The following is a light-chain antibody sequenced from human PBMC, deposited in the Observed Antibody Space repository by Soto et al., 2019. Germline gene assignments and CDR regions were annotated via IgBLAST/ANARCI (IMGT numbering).Light chain of an antibody. J-gene: IGKJ1*01. CDR3: QQYNDWTLT. V-gene: IGKV3-15*01. CDR1: QSVSSN. CDR2: GAF. Sequence: EIVLTQSPGTLSLSPGERATLSCRASQSVSSNLAWYQQKPGQAPSFIIYGAFTRATGIPARFSGTGSGTEFTLTISSLKYEDFALYYCQQYNDWTLTFGQGTKVDIK.